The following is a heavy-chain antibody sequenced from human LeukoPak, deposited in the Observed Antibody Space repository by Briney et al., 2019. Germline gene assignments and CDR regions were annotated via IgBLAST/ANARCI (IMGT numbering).Heavy chain of an antibody. D-gene: IGHD3-10*01. Sequence: GGSLRLSCAASGFTFSSYEMNWVRQAPGKGLEWVSYISSSGSTIYYADSVKGRFTISRDNAKNSLYLQMNSLRAEDTAVYYCARVYYGSGSLHYYYYYMDVWGKGTTVTISS. CDR3: ARVYYGSGSLHYYYYYMDV. J-gene: IGHJ6*03. V-gene: IGHV3-48*03. CDR1: GFTFSSYE. CDR2: ISSSGSTI.